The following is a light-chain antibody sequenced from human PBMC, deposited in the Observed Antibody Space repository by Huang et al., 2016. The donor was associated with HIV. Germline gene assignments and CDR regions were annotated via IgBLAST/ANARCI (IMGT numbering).Light chain of an antibody. V-gene: IGKV3-15*01. J-gene: IGKJ1*01. CDR3: HQYNDWPPWT. CDR2: GAA. Sequence: EIVMTQSPATLSVSPGERAILLCRASQNIDTNVAWYQQKPGQAPRLLIFGAATRANGSSARFTGGGSETEFTLTINSVQSEDVAMYYCHQYNDWPPWTFGQGTRVEI. CDR1: QNIDTN.